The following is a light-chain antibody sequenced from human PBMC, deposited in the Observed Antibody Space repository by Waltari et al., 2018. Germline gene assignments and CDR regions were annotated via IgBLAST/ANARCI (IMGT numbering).Light chain of an antibody. CDR1: SSDVGGYAY. CDR3: SSYAGSNLWV. V-gene: IGLV2-8*01. Sequence: QSALTQPPSASGSPGQSVTISCTGTSSDVGGYAYVSWYQQHPDKAPKLMIYEVTKRPSGVADRFSGSKSGNTASLTVSGLQAQDEADYYCSSYAGSNLWVFGGGTKLTVL. J-gene: IGLJ3*02. CDR2: EVT.